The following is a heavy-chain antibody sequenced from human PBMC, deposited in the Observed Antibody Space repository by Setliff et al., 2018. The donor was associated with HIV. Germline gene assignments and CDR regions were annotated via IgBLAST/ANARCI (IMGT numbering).Heavy chain of an antibody. J-gene: IGHJ3*02. CDR1: GYSFSNYA. CDR2: ININTGNP. D-gene: IGHD3-10*01. Sequence: ASVKVSCKASGYSFSNYAMNWVRQAPGQGLEWMGWININTGNPTYAQGFTGRFVFSLDTSVSTAYLQTSSLKAEDTAVYYCARAPIPGSRSRGAFDIWGQGTMVTVS. CDR3: ARAPIPGSRSRGAFDI. V-gene: IGHV7-4-1*02.